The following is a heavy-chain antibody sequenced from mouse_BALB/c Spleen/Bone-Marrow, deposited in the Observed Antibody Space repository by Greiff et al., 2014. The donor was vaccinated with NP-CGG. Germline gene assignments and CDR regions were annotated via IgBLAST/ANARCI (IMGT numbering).Heavy chain of an antibody. CDR3: ARDINYDTYWYFDV. CDR2: IRNKAKGYTT. D-gene: IGHD2-4*01. J-gene: IGHJ1*01. Sequence: EVQLVESGGGLVQPGGSLGLSCATSGFTFTDYYMSWVRQPPGKALEWLGFIRNKAKGYTTEYSASVKGRFTISRDNSQSILYLQMNTLRAEDSATYYCARDINYDTYWYFDVWGAGTTVTVSS. V-gene: IGHV7-3*02. CDR1: GFTFTDYY.